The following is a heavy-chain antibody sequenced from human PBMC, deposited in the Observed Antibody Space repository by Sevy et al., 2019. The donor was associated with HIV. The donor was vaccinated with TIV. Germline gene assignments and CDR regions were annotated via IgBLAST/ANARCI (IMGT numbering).Heavy chain of an antibody. Sequence: GGCLRLSCAASGSTFSNYAMHWVRQTPDRGLEWVAVVSYDGADTSYADSVKGRFTVSRDNSKSTLYLQMNSLRVDDSAVYFCARFPPQRAFDIWGQGTTVTVSS. CDR3: ARFPPQRAFDI. V-gene: IGHV3-30*01. J-gene: IGHJ3*02. CDR2: VSYDGADT. CDR1: GSTFSNYA.